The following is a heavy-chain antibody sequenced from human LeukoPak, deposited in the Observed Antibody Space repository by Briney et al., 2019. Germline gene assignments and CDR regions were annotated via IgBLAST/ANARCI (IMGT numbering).Heavy chain of an antibody. D-gene: IGHD1-14*01. V-gene: IGHV3-15*01. Sequence: PGGSLRLSCAASGFTFSNAYMSWVRQAPGKGLEWVGRIRSKTDGGTTDYAASVKGRFTISRDDSTNTLYLQMDNLKTDDTAVYYCTTEPPYRLFDNWGQGTLVTVSS. CDR2: IRSKTDGGTT. J-gene: IGHJ4*02. CDR1: GFTFSNAY. CDR3: TTEPPYRLFDN.